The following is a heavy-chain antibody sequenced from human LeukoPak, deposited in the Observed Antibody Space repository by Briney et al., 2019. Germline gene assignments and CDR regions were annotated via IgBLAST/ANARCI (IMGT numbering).Heavy chain of an antibody. D-gene: IGHD6-13*01. J-gene: IGHJ2*01. CDR2: IYHSGST. V-gene: IGHV4-4*02. CDR3: ARSQYSSSWYNWYFDL. CDR1: GGSISSSNW. Sequence: QASGTLSLTCAVSGGSISSSNWWSWVRQPPGKGLEWIGEIYHSGSTNYNPSLKSRVTISVDKSKNQFSLKLSSVTAADTAVYHCARSQYSSSWYNWYFDLWGRGTLVTASS.